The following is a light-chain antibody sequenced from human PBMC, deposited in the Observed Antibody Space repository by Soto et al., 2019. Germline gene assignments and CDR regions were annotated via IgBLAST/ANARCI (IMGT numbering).Light chain of an antibody. CDR1: SSDVGATDY. V-gene: IGLV2-8*01. CDR2: EVN. Sequence: QSALTQPPSASESPGQSVAISCTGTSSDVGATDYVSWYQQHSGKAPKLLLYEVNKRPSGVPDRFSGSKSGNTASLPVSALQADDEADYYCISHAGVSNVLGTGTKVTVL. J-gene: IGLJ1*01. CDR3: ISHAGVSNV.